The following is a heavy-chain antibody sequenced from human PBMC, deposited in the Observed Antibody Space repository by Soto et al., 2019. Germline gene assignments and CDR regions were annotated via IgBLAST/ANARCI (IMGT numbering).Heavy chain of an antibody. CDR2: MNPNSGNT. CDR3: ARVPTVHSRWVTAGY. J-gene: IGHJ4*02. Sequence: ASVKVSCKASGYTFTSYDINWVRQATGQGLEWMGWMNPNSGNTGYAQKFQGRVTMTRNTSISTAYMELSSLRSEDTAVYYCARVPTVHSRWVTAGYWGQGTLVTVSS. D-gene: IGHD4-4*01. V-gene: IGHV1-8*01. CDR1: GYTFTSYD.